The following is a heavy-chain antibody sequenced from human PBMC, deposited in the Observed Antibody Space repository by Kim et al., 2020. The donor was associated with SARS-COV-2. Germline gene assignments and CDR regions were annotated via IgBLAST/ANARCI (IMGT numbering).Heavy chain of an antibody. V-gene: IGHV3-23*01. Sequence: GGSLRLSCAASGFTFSSYAMSWVRQAPGKGLEWVSGISGSGGSTYYADSVKGRFTISRDNSRNTLYLQMNSLRAEDTAVYYCAKDGGLTYCGRDCYSHYYYGMDVWGQGTTVTVSS. J-gene: IGHJ6*02. CDR3: AKDGGLTYCGRDCYSHYYYGMDV. CDR2: ISGSGGST. CDR1: GFTFSSYA. D-gene: IGHD2-21*02.